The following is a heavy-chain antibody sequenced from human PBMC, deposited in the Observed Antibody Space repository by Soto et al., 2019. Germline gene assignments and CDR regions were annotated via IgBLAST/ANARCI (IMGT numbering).Heavy chain of an antibody. D-gene: IGHD3-3*01. Sequence: GGSLRLSCAASGFTFSSYWMSWVRQAPGKGLEWVANIKQDGSEKYYVDSVKGRFTISRDNAKNSLYLQMNSLRAEDTAVYYFASGGDFWSGYYTDYWGQGTLVTVSS. V-gene: IGHV3-7*03. CDR1: GFTFSSYW. CDR3: ASGGDFWSGYYTDY. J-gene: IGHJ4*02. CDR2: IKQDGSEK.